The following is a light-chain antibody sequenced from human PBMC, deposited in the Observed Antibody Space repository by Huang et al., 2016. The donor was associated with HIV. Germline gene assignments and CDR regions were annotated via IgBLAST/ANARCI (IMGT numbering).Light chain of an antibody. Sequence: DIVMTQSPDSLAVSLGERATINCKSSQSVLDSSKNKNYLAWYQQKPGQPPNLLIYWASTRESGVPDRVSSSGSGTDFTLSISSLQAEDVAVYYCQQYSNARTFGQGTKVEIK. CDR2: WAS. CDR1: QSVLDSSKNKNY. CDR3: QQYSNART. J-gene: IGKJ1*01. V-gene: IGKV4-1*01.